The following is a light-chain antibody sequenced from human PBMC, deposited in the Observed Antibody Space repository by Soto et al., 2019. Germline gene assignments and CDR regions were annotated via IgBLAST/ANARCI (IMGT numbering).Light chain of an antibody. CDR1: QSISSY. J-gene: IGKJ2*01. CDR2: AAS. V-gene: IGKV1-39*01. CDR3: QQSYSTPYT. Sequence: DLQMTQSPSSLSASVGDRVTITCRASQSISSYLNWYQQKPGKAPKLLIYAASSLQSGVPSRFSGSGSGTDFTPTISSLQPEDFATYYCQQSYSTPYTFGQGTKLEIK.